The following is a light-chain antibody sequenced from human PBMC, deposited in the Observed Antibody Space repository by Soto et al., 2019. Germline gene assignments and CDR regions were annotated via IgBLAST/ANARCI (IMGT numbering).Light chain of an antibody. Sequence: QSVLTQPASVSGSPGQSITISCTGTNNDVGAHNLVSWYQHHPGKAPRLIISEVSNRPSGVSNRFSACKSGNTASLTISGLQAEDEADYYCSSYTSSSTLDVFGTGTKLTVL. J-gene: IGLJ1*01. V-gene: IGLV2-14*01. CDR1: NNDVGAHNL. CDR2: EVS. CDR3: SSYTSSSTLDV.